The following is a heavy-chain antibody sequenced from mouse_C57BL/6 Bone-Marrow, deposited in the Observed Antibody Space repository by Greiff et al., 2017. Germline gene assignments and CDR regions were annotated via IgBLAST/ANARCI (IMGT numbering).Heavy chain of an antibody. J-gene: IGHJ4*01. CDR1: GYSFTGYY. CDR2: INPSTGGT. D-gene: IGHD1-1*01. V-gene: IGHV1-42*01. Sequence: EVKLMESGPELVKPGASVKISCKASGYSFTGYYMNWVKQSPEKSLEWIGEINPSTGGTTYNQKFKAKATLTVDKSSSTAYMQLKSLTSEDSAVYYCARENYGSSPRAMDYWGQGTSVTVSS. CDR3: ARENYGSSPRAMDY.